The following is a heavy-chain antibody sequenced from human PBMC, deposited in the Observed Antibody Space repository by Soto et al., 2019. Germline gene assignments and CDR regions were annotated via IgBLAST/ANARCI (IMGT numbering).Heavy chain of an antibody. Sequence: QVQLVQSGGGAVQPGDSLRLSCAASGFTFSTYALHWVRQAPGKGLEWVAFISYTGGDQYYADSVKGRFTISRDNSKNTFSFQMTTRKVGDAVFFFWGRVVFLTPGGVFYAPGGQGALVTVPS. CDR3: GRVVFLTPGGVFYAP. D-gene: IGHD3-16*01. J-gene: IGHJ5*02. V-gene: IGHV3-30-3*01. CDR2: ISYTGGDQ. CDR1: GFTFSTYA.